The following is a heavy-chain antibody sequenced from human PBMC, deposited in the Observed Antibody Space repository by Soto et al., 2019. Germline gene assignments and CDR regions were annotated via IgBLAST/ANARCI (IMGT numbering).Heavy chain of an antibody. CDR1: GFIFSNNG. J-gene: IGHJ4*02. CDR2: MSYDGSDT. Sequence: AGGSLRLSCVGSGFIFSNNGMHWVRQTPGKGLEWVAFMSYDGSDTFYADSVKGRFTISRDNSKNTLFLHMSNLRAEDTAMHYCTIVRVADSALDHWGQGTLVTVSS. V-gene: IGHV3-30*02. CDR3: TIVRVADSALDH. D-gene: IGHD3-10*02.